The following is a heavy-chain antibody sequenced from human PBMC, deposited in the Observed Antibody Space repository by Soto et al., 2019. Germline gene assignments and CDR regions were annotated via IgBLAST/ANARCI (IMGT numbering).Heavy chain of an antibody. CDR2: IYYSGST. CDR3: ARVIDYDFWSGYYYGMDV. CDR1: GGSISSYY. J-gene: IGHJ6*02. D-gene: IGHD3-3*01. Sequence: SETLSLTCTVSGGSISSYYWSWIRQPPGKGLEWIGYIYYSGSTNYNPSLKSRVTISVDTSKNQFSLKLSSVTAADTAVYYCARVIDYDFWSGYYYGMDVWGQGTTVTV. V-gene: IGHV4-59*01.